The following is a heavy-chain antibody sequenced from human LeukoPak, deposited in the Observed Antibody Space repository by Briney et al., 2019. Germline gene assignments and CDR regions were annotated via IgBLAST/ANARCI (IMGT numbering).Heavy chain of an antibody. D-gene: IGHD3-16*01. CDR2: INPNSGDT. J-gene: IGHJ4*02. Sequence: ASVTVSCKASGYTFTGYYMHWVRQAPGQGLEWMGWINPNSGDTNYAQKFQGRVSMTRDTSISTAYMELSRLRSDDTAVYYCASRGSHTTVLDYWGQGTLVTVSS. V-gene: IGHV1-2*02. CDR1: GYTFTGYY. CDR3: ASRGSHTTVLDY.